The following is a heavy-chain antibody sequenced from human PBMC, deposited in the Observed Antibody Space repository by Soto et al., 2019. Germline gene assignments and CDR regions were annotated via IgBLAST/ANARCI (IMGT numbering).Heavy chain of an antibody. Sequence: GGSLRLSCAASGFSFSNYGMHWVRQAPGKGLEWVAVISYDGSSKYHADSVKGRFTISRDNSKNTLHLQMSSLRAEDTAVYYCSKDRRGGRAVLDSRGQGTPVTVSS. J-gene: IGHJ4*02. D-gene: IGHD2-8*01. V-gene: IGHV3-30*18. CDR3: SKDRRGGRAVLDS. CDR2: ISYDGSSK. CDR1: GFSFSNYG.